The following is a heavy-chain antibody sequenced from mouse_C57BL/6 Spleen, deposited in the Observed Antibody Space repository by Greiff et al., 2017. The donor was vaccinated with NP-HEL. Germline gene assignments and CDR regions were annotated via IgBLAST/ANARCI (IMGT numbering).Heavy chain of an antibody. CDR3: ALLPLH. D-gene: IGHD1-1*01. CDR1: GYSFTGYY. CDR2: INPSTGGT. Sequence: VQLKQSGPELVKPGASVKISCKASGYSFTGYYMNWVKQSPEKSLEWIGEINPSTGGTTYNQKFKAKATLTVDKSSSTAYMQLKSLTSEDSAVYYCALLPLHWGQGTTLTVSS. J-gene: IGHJ2*01. V-gene: IGHV1-42*01.